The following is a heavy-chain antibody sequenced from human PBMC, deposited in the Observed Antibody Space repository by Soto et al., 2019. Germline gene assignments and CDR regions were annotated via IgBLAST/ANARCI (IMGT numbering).Heavy chain of an antibody. Sequence: ASVKVSCKASGYTFTSYAMHWVRQAPGQRLEWMGWMNAGSGNTKYSQKFQGRVTMTRNTSTSTAYMELSSLRSEDTAVYYCARVDILTGYYENWFDPWGQGTLVTVSS. D-gene: IGHD3-9*01. CDR3: ARVDILTGYYENWFDP. CDR1: GYTFTSYA. V-gene: IGHV1-3*01. CDR2: MNAGSGNT. J-gene: IGHJ5*02.